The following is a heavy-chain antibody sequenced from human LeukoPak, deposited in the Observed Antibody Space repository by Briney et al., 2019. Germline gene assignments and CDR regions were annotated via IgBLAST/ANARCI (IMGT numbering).Heavy chain of an antibody. D-gene: IGHD3-22*01. J-gene: IGHJ4*02. CDR3: AREPPYDSSGYYGDY. CDR2: ISSSSSTI. Sequence: GGSLRLSCAASGFTLSSYSMNWVRQAPGKGLEWVSYISSSSSTIYYADSVKGRFTISRDNAKNSLYLQMNSLRAEDTAVYYCAREPPYDSSGYYGDYWGQGTLVTVSS. CDR1: GFTLSSYS. V-gene: IGHV3-48*01.